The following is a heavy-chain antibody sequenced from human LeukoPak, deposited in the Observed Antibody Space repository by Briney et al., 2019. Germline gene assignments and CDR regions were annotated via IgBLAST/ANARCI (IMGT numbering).Heavy chain of an antibody. CDR2: INHSGST. D-gene: IGHD3-3*01. CDR3: ARGGGITIFGVVIPGMDV. J-gene: IGHJ6*02. Sequence: PETLSLTCAVYGGSFSGYYRSWIRQPPGKGLEWVGEINHSGSTNYNPSLKSQVTISVDTSKNQFSLKLSSVTAADTAVYYCARGGGITIFGVVIPGMDVWGQGTTVTVSS. CDR1: GGSFSGYY. V-gene: IGHV4-34*01.